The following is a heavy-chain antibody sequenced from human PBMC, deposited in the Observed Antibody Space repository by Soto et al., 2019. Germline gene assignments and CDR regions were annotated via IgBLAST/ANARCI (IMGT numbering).Heavy chain of an antibody. V-gene: IGHV4-59*01. J-gene: IGHJ4*02. CDR3: ARNWFSVAGRFHFGY. Sequence: LETLSLTCTVSGGSINTYYCIWIRQPPGKGLEWIGYVDYSGNSDSSPSLKSRVAISIDTSKKQVSLKLSSVTAADTAVYYCARNWFSVAGRFHFGYWGQGIPVTVSS. CDR2: VDYSGNS. CDR1: GGSINTYY. D-gene: IGHD6-19*01.